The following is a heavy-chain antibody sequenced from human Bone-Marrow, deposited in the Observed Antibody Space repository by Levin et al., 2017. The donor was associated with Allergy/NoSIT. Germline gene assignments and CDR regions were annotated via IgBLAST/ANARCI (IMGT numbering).Heavy chain of an antibody. V-gene: IGHV3-74*01. J-gene: IGHJ4*02. CDR2: INSDGSST. Sequence: LSLTCAASGFTFSTYWMHWVRQAPGKGLVWVSRINSDGSSTSYADSVKGRFTISRDNAKNTLYLQMNNLRAEDTAVYYCARALDSGSSFDFWGQGILVSVSS. D-gene: IGHD1-26*01. CDR3: ARALDSGSSFDF. CDR1: GFTFSTYW.